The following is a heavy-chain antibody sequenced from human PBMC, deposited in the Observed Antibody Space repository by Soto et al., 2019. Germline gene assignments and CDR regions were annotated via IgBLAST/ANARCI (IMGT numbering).Heavy chain of an antibody. CDR2: IFWDDDK. Sequence: QITLKESGPTLVKPTQTLTLTCTFSGFSLSTREVGVGWIRQPPGKALEWLALIFWDDDKRYSPSLKTRLTISTDPSNSQVVSTMTSMDPVDTTAYYCAHVRVGTRIEEYSGDYFDYCGQGTLVPVTS. V-gene: IGHV2-5*02. CDR3: AHVRVGTRIEEYSGDYFDY. D-gene: IGHD1-1*01. CDR1: GFSLSTREVG. J-gene: IGHJ4*02.